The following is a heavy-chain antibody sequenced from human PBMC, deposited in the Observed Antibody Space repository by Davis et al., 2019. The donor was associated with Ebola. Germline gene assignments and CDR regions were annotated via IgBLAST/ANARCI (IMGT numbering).Heavy chain of an antibody. Sequence: GESLKISCAASGFIFSSYAMSWVRQAPGKGLEWVSSISVRSITYHADSVKGRFTISRDNSKKTLYLQMNSLRAEDTAVYYCAKVHPPTTVTTGWFDPWGQGTLVTVSS. CDR2: ISVRSIT. D-gene: IGHD4-17*01. V-gene: IGHV3-23*01. CDR1: GFIFSSYA. J-gene: IGHJ5*02. CDR3: AKVHPPTTVTTGWFDP.